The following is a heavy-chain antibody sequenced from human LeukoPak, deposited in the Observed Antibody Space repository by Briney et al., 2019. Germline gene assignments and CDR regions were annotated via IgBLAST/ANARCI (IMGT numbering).Heavy chain of an antibody. CDR2: ISPRGGGT. Sequence: GGSLRLSCAVSGFIVSSNYMSWVRQAPGKGLEWVSGISPRGGGTYYADSVKGRFTISRDDSKSTLSLQMNSLRVEDTAVYYCARDLAWGAFDYWGQGTLVSVSS. J-gene: IGHJ4*02. CDR3: ARDLAWGAFDY. CDR1: GFIVSSNY. D-gene: IGHD7-27*01. V-gene: IGHV3-23*01.